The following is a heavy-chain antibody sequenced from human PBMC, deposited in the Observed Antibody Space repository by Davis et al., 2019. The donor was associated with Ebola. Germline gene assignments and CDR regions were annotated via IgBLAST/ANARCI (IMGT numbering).Heavy chain of an antibody. J-gene: IGHJ4*02. Sequence: GESLMLSCAASGFTFSSYSMNWVRQAPGKGLEWVSVIYSGGSTYCADSVKGRFTISRDNSKNTLFLQMNTMRAEDAAVYYCAGGTRSGWHLEYWGQGTLVTVSS. CDR2: IYSGGST. CDR1: GFTFSSYS. CDR3: AGGTRSGWHLEY. D-gene: IGHD6-19*01. V-gene: IGHV3-53*01.